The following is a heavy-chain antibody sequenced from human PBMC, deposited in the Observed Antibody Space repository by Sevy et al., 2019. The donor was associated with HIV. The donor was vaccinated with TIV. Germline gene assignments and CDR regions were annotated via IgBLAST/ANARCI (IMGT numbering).Heavy chain of an antibody. V-gene: IGHV3-33*01. CDR2: ISYDENIE. J-gene: IGHJ5*02. D-gene: IGHD2-2*01. Sequence: GGSLRLSCAASGFAFNTFGMHWVRRAPGKGLKWVAFISYDENIEYYADSVKGRFTISRDNSKNMLYLQMSSLRAEDTAMYYCARDRYCSTTRCYNWIDPWGQGTLVTVSS. CDR3: ARDRYCSTTRCYNWIDP. CDR1: GFAFNTFG.